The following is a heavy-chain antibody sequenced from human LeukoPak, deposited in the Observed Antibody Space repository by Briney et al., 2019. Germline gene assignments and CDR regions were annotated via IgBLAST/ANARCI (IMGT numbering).Heavy chain of an antibody. D-gene: IGHD3-22*01. CDR3: AKTLYYSDSSGYGY. Sequence: GGSLRLSCAASGFTFNSYGMHWVRQAPGKGLEWVAFIRFDGSYKYYADSVKGRFTISRDNAKNSLYLQMNSLRAEDTAVYYCAKTLYYSDSSGYGYWGQGTLVTVSS. J-gene: IGHJ4*02. CDR1: GFTFNSYG. V-gene: IGHV3-30*02. CDR2: IRFDGSYK.